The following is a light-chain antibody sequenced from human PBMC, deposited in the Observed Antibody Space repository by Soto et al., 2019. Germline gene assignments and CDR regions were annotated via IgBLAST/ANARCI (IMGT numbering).Light chain of an antibody. CDR3: MQGTYWPRT. Sequence: DVVMTQSPLSLSVTLGQPASISCRSSQSLVYSDGNTYLAWFQQRPGQSPRRLIYKVSTRDSGVPDRFSGSGLGTDFTLKISRVEAEDVGIYYCMQGTYWPRTDGQGTKVDIK. CDR1: QSLVYSDGNTY. V-gene: IGKV2-30*01. J-gene: IGKJ1*01. CDR2: KVS.